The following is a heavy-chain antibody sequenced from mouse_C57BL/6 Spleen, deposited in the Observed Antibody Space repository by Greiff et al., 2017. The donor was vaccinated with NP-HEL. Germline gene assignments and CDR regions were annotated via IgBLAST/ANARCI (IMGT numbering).Heavy chain of an antibody. CDR3: AKPYDYDRPYAMDY. CDR2: INPSSGYT. D-gene: IGHD2-4*01. V-gene: IGHV1-7*01. Sequence: QVQLQQSGAELAKPGASVKLSCKASGYTFTSYWMHWVKQRPGQGLEWIGYINPSSGYTKYNQKFKDKATLTADQSSSTAYMQLSSLTYEDSAVYYCAKPYDYDRPYAMDYWGQGTSVTVST. CDR1: GYTFTSYW. J-gene: IGHJ4*01.